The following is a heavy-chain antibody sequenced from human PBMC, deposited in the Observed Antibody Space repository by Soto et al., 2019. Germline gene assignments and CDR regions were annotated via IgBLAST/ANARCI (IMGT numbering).Heavy chain of an antibody. J-gene: IGHJ4*02. CDR1: GFTFSSYW. D-gene: IGHD3-22*01. CDR3: ASAYYYDSSGYGY. CDR2: IKQDGSEK. Sequence: VGSLRLSCAASGFTFSSYWMSWVRQAPGKGLEWVANIKQDGSEKYYVDSVKGRFTISRDNAKNSLYLQMNSLRAEDTAVYYCASAYYYDSSGYGYWGQGTLVTVSS. V-gene: IGHV3-7*03.